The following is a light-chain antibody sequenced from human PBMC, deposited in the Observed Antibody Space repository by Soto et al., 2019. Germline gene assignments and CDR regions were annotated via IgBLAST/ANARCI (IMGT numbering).Light chain of an antibody. CDR3: SSYTSSSTLV. V-gene: IGLV2-14*01. CDR2: EVS. Sequence: QSAPDQPASVSGSPGQSITISCTGTSSDVGGYNYVSWYQQHPGKAPKLMIYEVSNRPSGVSNRFSGSKSGNTASLTISGLQAEDEADYYCSSYTSSSTLVFGTGTKVTVL. J-gene: IGLJ1*01. CDR1: SSDVGGYNY.